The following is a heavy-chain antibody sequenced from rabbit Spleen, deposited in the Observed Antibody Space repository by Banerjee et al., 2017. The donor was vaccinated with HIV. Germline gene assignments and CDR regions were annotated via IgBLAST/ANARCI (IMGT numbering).Heavy chain of an antibody. Sequence: QEQLEESGGGLVKPEGSLTLTCKASGFSFSSNYYMCWVRQAPGKGLEWIACIDSGSSGFTYFANWAKGRFTISKTSSTTVTLQMTSLTAADTATYFCARDSGSSFSSYGMDLWGQGTLVTVS. D-gene: IGHD8-1*01. J-gene: IGHJ6*01. CDR1: GFSFSSNYY. CDR2: IDSGSSGFT. V-gene: IGHV1S45*01. CDR3: ARDSGSSFSSYGMDL.